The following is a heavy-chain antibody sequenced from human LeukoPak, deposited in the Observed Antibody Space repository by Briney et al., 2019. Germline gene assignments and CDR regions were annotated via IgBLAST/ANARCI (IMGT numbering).Heavy chain of an antibody. CDR1: GYTFNTYG. CDR3: ARGGDVLMVYANNWFDP. J-gene: IGHJ5*02. CDR2: ISGYNGKT. Sequence: GASVKVSCKASGYTFNTYGITWVRQAPGQGLEWMGWISGYNGKTKYAQKLQDRVTMTTDTSTTTAYMELRSLRSDDTAVYYCARGGDVLMVYANNWFDPWGQGTLVTVSS. D-gene: IGHD2-8*01. V-gene: IGHV1-18*01.